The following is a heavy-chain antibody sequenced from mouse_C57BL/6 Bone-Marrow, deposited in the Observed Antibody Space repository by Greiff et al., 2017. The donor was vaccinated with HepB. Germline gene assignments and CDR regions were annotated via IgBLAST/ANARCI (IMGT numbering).Heavy chain of an antibody. J-gene: IGHJ3*01. CDR1: GFNIKDDY. D-gene: IGHD1-1*01. CDR3: TTYGSSSWFAY. V-gene: IGHV14-4*01. CDR2: IDPENGDT. Sequence: VQLKQSGAELVRPGASVKLSCTASGFNIKDDYMHWVKQRPEQGLEWIGWIDPENGDTEDASKFQGKATITADTSSNTAYLQLSSLTSEDTAVYYCTTYGSSSWFAYWGQGTLVTVSA.